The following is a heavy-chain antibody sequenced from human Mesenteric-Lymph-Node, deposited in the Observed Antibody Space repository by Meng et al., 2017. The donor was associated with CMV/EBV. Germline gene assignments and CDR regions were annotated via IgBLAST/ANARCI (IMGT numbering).Heavy chain of an antibody. CDR2: IYTGEADT. V-gene: IGHV5-51*01. Sequence: CKGSGYSFTSYWIGWVRQMHGKGLEWMGIIYTGEADTRYSPSFQGQVTISADKSISTAYLQWSSLKASDTAMYYCARQRGSSGWEDYWGQGTLVTVSS. CDR1: GYSFTSYW. J-gene: IGHJ4*02. D-gene: IGHD6-19*01. CDR3: ARQRGSSGWEDY.